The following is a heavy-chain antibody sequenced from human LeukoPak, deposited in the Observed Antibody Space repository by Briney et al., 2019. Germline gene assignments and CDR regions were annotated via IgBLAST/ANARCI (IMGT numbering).Heavy chain of an antibody. J-gene: IGHJ3*02. CDR1: GFTFSTYT. CDR2: ISDSSGTI. V-gene: IGHV3-48*01. Sequence: GGSLRLSCAASGFTFSTYTMNWVRQAPGKGREWVSCISDSSGTIYYADSGKGRFTISRDNAKNSLYLQMNSLRAEDTAVYYCARVESSSWYGAFDIWGQGTMVTVSS. D-gene: IGHD6-13*01. CDR3: ARVESSSWYGAFDI.